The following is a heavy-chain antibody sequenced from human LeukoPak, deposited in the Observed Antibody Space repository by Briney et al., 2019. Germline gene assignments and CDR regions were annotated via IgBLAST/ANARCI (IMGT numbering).Heavy chain of an antibody. V-gene: IGHV3-66*03. CDR2: IYSSGES. CDR1: GFSVSDKY. Sequence: PGGSLRLSCAVSGFSVSDKYMSWVRQAPGKGPEWVSVIYSSGESYYADFVEGRFTTSRDNSKNTLYLQMSSLRADDTAVYFCTKDYYGSGSFYPWDLWGQGALVTVSS. CDR3: TKDYYGSGSFYPWDL. D-gene: IGHD3-10*01. J-gene: IGHJ5*02.